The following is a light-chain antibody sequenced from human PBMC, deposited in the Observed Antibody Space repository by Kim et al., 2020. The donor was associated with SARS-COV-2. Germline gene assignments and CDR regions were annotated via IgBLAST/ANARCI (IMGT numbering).Light chain of an antibody. V-gene: IGKV1-27*01. CDR1: QGISNC. Sequence: ASGGDRVNITCRASQGISNCLAWYQQKPGKVPKLLIYAASTLQSGVPSRFSGSGSGTDFTLTISSLQPEDVATYYCQKYNSAPLTFGGGTKVEIK. CDR2: AAS. J-gene: IGKJ4*01. CDR3: QKYNSAPLT.